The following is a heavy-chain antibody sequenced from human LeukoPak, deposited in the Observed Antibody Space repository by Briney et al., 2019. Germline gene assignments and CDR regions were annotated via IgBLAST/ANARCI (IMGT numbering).Heavy chain of an antibody. CDR3: ARHQKGISSWFSS. CDR2: IFYGGST. CDR1: GGSISSSY. Sequence: KPSETLSLTCTVSGGSISSSYWSWIRQSPGKGLEWIGYIFYGGSTNYNPSLKSRVTISADTSQNQFSLKLSSVTAADTAVNYCARHQKGISSWFSSWGQGTLVAVSS. D-gene: IGHD6-13*01. V-gene: IGHV4-59*08. J-gene: IGHJ5*01.